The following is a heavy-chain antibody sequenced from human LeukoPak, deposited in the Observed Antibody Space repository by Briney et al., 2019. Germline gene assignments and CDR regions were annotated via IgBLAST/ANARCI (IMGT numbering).Heavy chain of an antibody. CDR2: FDPEDGET. J-gene: IGHJ4*02. Sequence: ASVKVSCKVSGYTLTELSMHWVRQAPGKGLEWMGSFDPEDGETIYAQKFQGRVTMTEDTSTDTAYMELSSLRSEDTAVYYCATRVGATTGSDFDYWGQGTLVTVSS. D-gene: IGHD1-26*01. CDR3: ATRVGATTGSDFDY. V-gene: IGHV1-24*01. CDR1: GYTLTELS.